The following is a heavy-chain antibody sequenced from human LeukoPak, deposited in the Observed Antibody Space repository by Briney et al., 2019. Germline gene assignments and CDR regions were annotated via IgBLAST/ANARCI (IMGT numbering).Heavy chain of an antibody. V-gene: IGHV4-59*08. CDR2: IYYSGRT. J-gene: IGHJ4*02. D-gene: IGHD4-17*01. Sequence: PSETLSLTCTVSGGSISDYYWNWMRQPPGKGLEWIGYIYYSGRTNYNPSLKSRVSISVDTSKNQFSLKLSSVIAADTAVYYCARANGDYGRFDYWGQGTLVTVSS. CDR1: GGSISDYY. CDR3: ARANGDYGRFDY.